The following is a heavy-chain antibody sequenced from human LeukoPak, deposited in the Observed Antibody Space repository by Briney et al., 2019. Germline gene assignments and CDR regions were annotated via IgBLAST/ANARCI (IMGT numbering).Heavy chain of an antibody. Sequence: GGSLRLSCAASGFTFINYAMTWVRQAPGKGLEWVSTITTSDGNTYYADSVKGRFTVSRDNSKNTLFLQMNSLRAEDTAVYYCARGPSSNWSGLDFWGQGTLLTVSS. CDR2: ITTSDGNT. CDR1: GFTFINYA. V-gene: IGHV3-23*01. D-gene: IGHD6-13*01. CDR3: ARGPSSNWSGLDF. J-gene: IGHJ4*02.